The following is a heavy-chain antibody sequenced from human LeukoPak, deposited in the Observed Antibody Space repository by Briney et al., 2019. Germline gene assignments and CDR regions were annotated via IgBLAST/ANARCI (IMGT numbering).Heavy chain of an antibody. CDR2: IYTSGST. V-gene: IGHV4-4*09. CDR1: GGSISSYY. J-gene: IGHJ5*02. Sequence: SETLSLTCTVSGGSISSYYWSWIRQPPGKGLEWIGYIYTSGSTNYNPSLKSRVTISVDTSKNQFSLELSSVTAADTAVYYCARGLYSSSWYASWFDPWGQGTLVTVSS. D-gene: IGHD6-13*01. CDR3: ARGLYSSSWYASWFDP.